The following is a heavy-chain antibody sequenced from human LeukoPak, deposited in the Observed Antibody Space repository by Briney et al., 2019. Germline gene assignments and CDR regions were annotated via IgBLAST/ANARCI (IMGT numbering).Heavy chain of an antibody. D-gene: IGHD3/OR15-3a*01. Sequence: GGSLRLSCAASGFTFDDYAMHWVRQAPGKGLEWVSGISWNSGSIGYADSVKGRFTISRDNAKNSLYLQMNSLRAEDTALYYCAKGSAFGPAYFDYWGQGTLVTVSS. V-gene: IGHV3-9*01. CDR3: AKGSAFGPAYFDY. CDR2: ISWNSGSI. J-gene: IGHJ4*02. CDR1: GFTFDDYA.